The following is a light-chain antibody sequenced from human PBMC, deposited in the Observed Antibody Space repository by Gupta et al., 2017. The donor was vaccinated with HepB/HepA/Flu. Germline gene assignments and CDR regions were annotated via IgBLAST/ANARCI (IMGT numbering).Light chain of an antibody. CDR2: GAS. CDR3: QQDNNWDAEYS. Sequence: EIVMTQFPATLSVSPGERATLSCRAIQNVNIHLDWYKPKPGQSLRLLIYGASTMAKGIKARFRHSEEHTELXLTIMGXQTEDNDVNYCQQDNNWDAEYSFGXGTKLEIK. CDR1: QNVNIH. J-gene: IGKJ2*03. V-gene: IGKV3-15*01.